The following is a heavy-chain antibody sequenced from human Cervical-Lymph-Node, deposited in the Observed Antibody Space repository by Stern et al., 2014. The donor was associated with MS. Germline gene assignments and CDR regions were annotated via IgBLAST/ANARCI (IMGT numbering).Heavy chain of an antibody. Sequence: VQLVESGGGVVQPGRSLRLSCAASGFTFSAYGMHWVRQAPGKGLEWVAFISYDGSNEEYADSVKGRFTISRDNSKNTLDVQMNSLGAEDTAVYYCARGWGRDALDMWGQGTMVIVSS. CDR1: GFTFSAYG. J-gene: IGHJ3*02. V-gene: IGHV3-30*03. D-gene: IGHD1-26*01. CDR2: ISYDGSNE. CDR3: ARGWGRDALDM.